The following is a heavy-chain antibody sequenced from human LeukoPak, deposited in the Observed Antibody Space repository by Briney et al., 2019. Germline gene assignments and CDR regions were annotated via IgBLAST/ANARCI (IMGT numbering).Heavy chain of an antibody. V-gene: IGHV3-23*01. J-gene: IGHJ6*04. CDR3: AKDLRRDPAAGIVDV. CDR2: TSVIGGRT. D-gene: IGHD6-13*01. Sequence: GGSLRLSCAASGFTFSSYTMNWVRQAAGKGLEWVSATSVIGGRTYYADSVKGRFTISRDNSNNTLFLQMNSLRADDTAIYYCAKDLRRDPAAGIVDVWGKGTTVTVSS. CDR1: GFTFSSYT.